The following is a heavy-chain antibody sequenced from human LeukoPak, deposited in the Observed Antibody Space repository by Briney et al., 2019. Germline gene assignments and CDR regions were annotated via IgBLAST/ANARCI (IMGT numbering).Heavy chain of an antibody. D-gene: IGHD1-14*01. CDR2: INPSGGST. Sequence: ASVKVSCKASGYTFTSYYMHWVRQAPGQGLEWMGIINPSGGSTSYAQKFQGRVTMTRDTSTSTVYMELSSLRSEDTAVYYCAITSSWDDAFDIWGQGTMVTVSS. CDR1: GYTFTSYY. V-gene: IGHV1-46*01. J-gene: IGHJ3*02. CDR3: AITSSWDDAFDI.